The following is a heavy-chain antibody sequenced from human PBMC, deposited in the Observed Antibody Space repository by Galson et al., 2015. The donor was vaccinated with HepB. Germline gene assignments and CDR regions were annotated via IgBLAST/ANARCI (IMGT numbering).Heavy chain of an antibody. CDR3: ARIERERWLVPYYFDY. CDR2: IFSNDEK. D-gene: IGHD6-19*01. Sequence: PALVKPTQTLTLTCTVSGFSLSNARMGVSWIRQPPGKALEWLAHIFSNDEKSYSTSLKSRLTISKDTSKSQVVLTMTDMDPVDTATYYCARIERERWLVPYYFDYWGQGTLVTVSS. CDR1: GFSLSNARMG. J-gene: IGHJ4*02. V-gene: IGHV2-26*01.